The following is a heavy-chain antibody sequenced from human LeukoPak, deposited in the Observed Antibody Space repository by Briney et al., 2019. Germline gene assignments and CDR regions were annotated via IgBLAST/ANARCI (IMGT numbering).Heavy chain of an antibody. CDR2: INHSGST. D-gene: IGHD5-12*01. J-gene: IGHJ4*02. V-gene: IGHV4-34*01. Sequence: GSLRLSRAASGFTFSSYAMSWVRQPPGKGLEWIGEINHSGSTNYNPSLKSRVTISVDTSKNQFSLKLSSVTAADTAVHYCARGRPYSGYSDWGQGTLVTVSS. CDR1: GFTFSSYA. CDR3: ARGRPYSGYSD.